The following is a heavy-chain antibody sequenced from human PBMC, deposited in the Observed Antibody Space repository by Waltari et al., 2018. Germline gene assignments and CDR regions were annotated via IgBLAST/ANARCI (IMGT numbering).Heavy chain of an antibody. J-gene: IGHJ4*02. V-gene: IGHV4-31*03. D-gene: IGHD3-22*01. Sequence: QVQLQESGPGLVKPSQTLSLTCTVSGGSISSGGYYWSWIRQPPGKGLEWIGDIYYGGGTYYNPYLRGRVTRSVDTSKNQFSLKLSSVTAADTAVYYCASGYYRLFDYWGQGTLVTVSS. CDR1: GGSISSGGYY. CDR3: ASGYYRLFDY. CDR2: IYYGGGT.